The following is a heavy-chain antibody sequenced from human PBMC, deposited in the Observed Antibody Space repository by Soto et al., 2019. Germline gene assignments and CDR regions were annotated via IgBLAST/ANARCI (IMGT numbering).Heavy chain of an antibody. CDR3: AKDLGSGKPYYYYAMDV. D-gene: IGHD3-10*01. CDR1: GFIFSRYG. CDR2: ISYDGSNK. V-gene: IGHV3-30*18. J-gene: IGHJ6*02. Sequence: QVQLVESGGGVVQPGRSLRLSCAASGFIFSRYGMHWVRQAPGKGLEWVAVISYDGSNKYYAEFVKGRFIISRDKSENTLYLQMNSLRAEDTAVYYCAKDLGSGKPYYYYAMDVWGQGTTVTVSS.